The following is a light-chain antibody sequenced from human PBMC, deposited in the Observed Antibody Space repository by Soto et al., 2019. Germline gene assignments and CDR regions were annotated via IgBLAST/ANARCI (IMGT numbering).Light chain of an antibody. CDR2: SNN. CDR1: SSNIGSNT. CDR3: AAWDDSLNGSHVV. Sequence: QAVVTQPPSASGTPGQGVTISCSGSSSNIGSNTVNWYQQLPGTAPKLLIYSNNQRPSGVPDRFSGSKSGTSASLAISGLQSEDEADYYCAAWDDSLNGSHVVFGGGTKVTVL. V-gene: IGLV1-44*01. J-gene: IGLJ2*01.